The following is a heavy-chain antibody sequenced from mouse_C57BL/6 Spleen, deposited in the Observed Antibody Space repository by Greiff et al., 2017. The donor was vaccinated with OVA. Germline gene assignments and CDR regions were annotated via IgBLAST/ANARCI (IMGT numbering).Heavy chain of an antibody. CDR1: GFTFSDYG. CDR2: ISSGSSTI. J-gene: IGHJ3*01. Sequence: EVKVVESGGGLVKPGGSLKLSCAASGFTFSDYGMHWVRQAPEKGLEWVAYISSGSSTIYYAATVKGRFTISRDNAKNTLFLQMTSLRSEDTAMYYCAAEGWFAYWGQGTLVTVSA. V-gene: IGHV5-17*01. CDR3: AAEGWFAY.